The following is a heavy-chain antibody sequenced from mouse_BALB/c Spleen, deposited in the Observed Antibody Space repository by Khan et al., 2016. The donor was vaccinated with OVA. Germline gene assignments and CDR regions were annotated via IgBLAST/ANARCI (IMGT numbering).Heavy chain of an antibody. CDR2: ISSSGST. J-gene: IGHJ4*01. V-gene: IGHV3-2*02. CDR1: GYSITSDYA. Sequence: EVQLQESGPGLVKPSQSLSLTCTVTGYSITSDYAWNWIRQFPGNKLEWMGYISSSGSTNYNPAFKSRIPFTRDTSKNQFFLQLNSVTTKDTATYDYARDGTRYNYAMDYWGQGTSVTVSS. CDR3: ARDGTRYNYAMDY. D-gene: IGHD2-1*01.